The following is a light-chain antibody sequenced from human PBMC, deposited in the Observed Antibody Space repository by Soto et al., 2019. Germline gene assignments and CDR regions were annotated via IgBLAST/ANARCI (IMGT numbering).Light chain of an antibody. CDR2: EVN. CDR1: STDVGGYNY. Sequence: QSVLAQLSSVSGSPGPSITISCTGTSTDVGGYNYVSWYQHHPGKGPKLIIYEVNNRPSGVSDRFSGSKSGNKASLTISNLEAEDESDYYCGSYTSTDTPFVFGTGTKVTVL. J-gene: IGLJ1*01. CDR3: GSYTSTDTPFV. V-gene: IGLV2-14*01.